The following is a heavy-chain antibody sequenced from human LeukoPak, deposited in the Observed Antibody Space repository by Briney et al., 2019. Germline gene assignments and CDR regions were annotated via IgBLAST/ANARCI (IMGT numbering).Heavy chain of an antibody. CDR3: ARGTYYFDY. CDR1: GFTFSNYW. Sequence: GGSLRLSCAASGFTFSNYWMHWVRQAPGEGLVWVSFINSGGSSTRFADSVKGRFTISRDNAKNTLSLQMNSLRAEDTAIYYCARGTYYFDYWGPGTLVTVSS. D-gene: IGHD3/OR15-3a*01. V-gene: IGHV3-74*01. CDR2: INSGGSST. J-gene: IGHJ4*02.